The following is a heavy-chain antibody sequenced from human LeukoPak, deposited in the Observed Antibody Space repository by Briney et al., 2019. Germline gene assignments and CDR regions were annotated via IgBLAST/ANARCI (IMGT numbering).Heavy chain of an antibody. D-gene: IGHD4-17*01. CDR1: GASITSNHW. CDR3: ATYLHGDYGYYYFDY. J-gene: IGHJ4*02. CDR2: IYHGGAT. V-gene: IGHV4-4*02. Sequence: SGTLSLTCAVSGASITSNHWWSWARQAPGEGLEWIGEIYHGGATTYNPSLKSRVTMSVDKSKNEFSLSLRSVTAADTAVYYCATYLHGDYGYYYFDYWGPGTLVTVSS.